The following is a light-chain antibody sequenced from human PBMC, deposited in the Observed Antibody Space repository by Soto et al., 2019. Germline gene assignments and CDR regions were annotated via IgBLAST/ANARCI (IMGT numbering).Light chain of an antibody. CDR2: GAS. Sequence: EIVLTQSPGTLSLSPGERATLSCRASQNVYNNYLAWYQQKPGQAPRLRINGASSRATGIPDRFSASGSGTDFTLTISRLEPEDFAVYYCQKYGSSPPTFGGGTKVAIQ. J-gene: IGKJ4*01. CDR3: QKYGSSPPT. V-gene: IGKV3-20*01. CDR1: QNVYNNY.